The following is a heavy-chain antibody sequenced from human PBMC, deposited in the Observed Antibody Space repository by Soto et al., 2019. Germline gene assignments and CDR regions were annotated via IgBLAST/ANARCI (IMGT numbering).Heavy chain of an antibody. CDR2: ISSSSSYT. V-gene: IGHV3-11*06. J-gene: IGHJ4*02. Sequence: GGSLRLSCAASGFTFSDYYMSWIRQAPGKGLEWVSYISSSSSYTNYADSVKGRFTISRDNAENSLYLQMNSLRAEDTAVYYCARGYYDSSGYTGLDYWGQGTLVTVSS. CDR3: ARGYYDSSGYTGLDY. D-gene: IGHD3-22*01. CDR1: GFTFSDYY.